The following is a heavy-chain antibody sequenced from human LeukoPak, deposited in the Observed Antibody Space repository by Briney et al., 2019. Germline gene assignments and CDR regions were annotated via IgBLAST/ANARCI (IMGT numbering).Heavy chain of an antibody. D-gene: IGHD3-10*01. CDR3: AADPRITMVRGVRVDYGMDV. Sequence: ASVKVSCKVSGYTLTELSMHWVRQAPGKGLEWMGGFDPEDGETIYAQKFQGRVTMTEDTSTDTAYMELSSLRSEDTAVYYCAADPRITMVRGVRVDYGMDVWGQGTTVTVSS. CDR2: FDPEDGET. J-gene: IGHJ6*02. CDR1: GYTLTELS. V-gene: IGHV1-24*01.